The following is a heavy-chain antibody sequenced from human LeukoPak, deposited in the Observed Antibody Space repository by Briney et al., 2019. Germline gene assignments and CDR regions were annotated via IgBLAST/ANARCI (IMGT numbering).Heavy chain of an antibody. J-gene: IGHJ4*02. D-gene: IGHD2-2*01. V-gene: IGHV1-46*01. CDR1: GYSFTSNY. CDR2: IYPRDGST. CDR3: ATGGPDQLLVTGY. Sequence: GASVKVSCKASGYSFTSNYIHWVRQAPGQGLEWMGMIYPRDGSTSYAQKFQGRVTMTEGTSTDTAYMELSSLRSEDTAVYYCATGGPDQLLVTGYWGQGTLVTVSS.